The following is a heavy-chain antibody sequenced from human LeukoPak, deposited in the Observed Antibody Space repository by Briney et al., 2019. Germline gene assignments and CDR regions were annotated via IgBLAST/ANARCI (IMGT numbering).Heavy chain of an antibody. CDR1: GFTFSSYS. CDR3: ARSDPMGDGSLGP. J-gene: IGHJ5*02. CDR2: ISSSSSYI. D-gene: IGHD3-10*01. V-gene: IGHV3-21*01. Sequence: PGRSLRLSCAASGFTFSSYSMNWVRQAPGKGLEWVSSISSSSSYIYYADSVKGRFTISRDNAKNSLYLQMNSLRAEDTAVYYCARSDPMGDGSLGPWGQGTLVTVSS.